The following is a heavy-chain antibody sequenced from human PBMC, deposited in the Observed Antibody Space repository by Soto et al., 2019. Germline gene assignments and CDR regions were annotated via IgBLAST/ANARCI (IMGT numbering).Heavy chain of an antibody. CDR1: GGSINSGDYY. D-gene: IGHD3-3*01. V-gene: IGHV4-30-4*01. J-gene: IGHJ4*02. CDR2: IYYSGST. CDR3: ARASTIFGVVVRFDS. Sequence: SETLSLTCTVSGGSINSGDYYWSWIRQPPGKGLEWIGYIYYSGSTCYNPSLKSRVTISVDTSKNQFSLKLGSVTAADAAVYYCARASTIFGVVVRFDSWGQGTLVTV.